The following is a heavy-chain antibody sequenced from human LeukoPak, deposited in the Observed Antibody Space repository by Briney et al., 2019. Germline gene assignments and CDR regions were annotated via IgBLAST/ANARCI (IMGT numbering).Heavy chain of an antibody. D-gene: IGHD1-26*01. CDR3: ARDAQWELRALDV. CDR2: IIPIFDRP. V-gene: IGHV1-69*06. Sequence: TVKVSCKTIGGRFKSYGFSWVRQAPGQGLEWMGEIIPIFDRPNYAQKFEGRVTITADKSTNTTYMEISSLTSDDTAVYYCARDAQWELRALDVWGRGTMVIVSS. J-gene: IGHJ3*01. CDR1: GGRFKSYG.